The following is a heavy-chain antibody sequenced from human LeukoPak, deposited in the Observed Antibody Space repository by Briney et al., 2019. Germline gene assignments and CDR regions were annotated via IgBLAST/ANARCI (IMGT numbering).Heavy chain of an antibody. V-gene: IGHV4-39*07. CDR2: IYYSGST. D-gene: IGHD6-6*01. J-gene: IGHJ4*02. Sequence: PSETLSLTCTVSGGSISSSSYYWGWIRQPPGKGLEWIGSIYYSGSTYYNPSLKSRVTISVDTSKNQFSLKLSSVTAADTAVYYCAGRGSSSSFDYWGQGTLVTVSS. CDR3: AGRGSSSSFDY. CDR1: GGSISSSSYY.